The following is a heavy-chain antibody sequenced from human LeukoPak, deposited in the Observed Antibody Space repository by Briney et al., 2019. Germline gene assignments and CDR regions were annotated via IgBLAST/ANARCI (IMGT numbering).Heavy chain of an antibody. CDR1: GGSISSYY. Sequence: PSETLSLTCTVSGGSISSYYWSWIRQPPGKGLEWIGYIYYSGSTNYNPSLKSRVTISVDTSKNQFSLKLSSVTAADTAVYYCARDRYYYDSSGYYDNWGQGTLVTVSS. J-gene: IGHJ4*02. CDR3: ARDRYYYDSSGYYDN. V-gene: IGHV4-59*01. D-gene: IGHD3-22*01. CDR2: IYYSGST.